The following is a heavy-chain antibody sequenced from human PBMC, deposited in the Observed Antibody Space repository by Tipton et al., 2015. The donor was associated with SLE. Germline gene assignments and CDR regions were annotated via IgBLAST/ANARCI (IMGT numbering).Heavy chain of an antibody. Sequence: TLSLTCTVSGGSISFDYWSWIRQSAGRGIEWIGRIYSSGDRDYNPSLRSRVTMSIDASQNRVSLRLKSVSAADTAVYYCARESGITVPRGYFYYMDVWGKGTTVTVS. CDR3: ARESGITVPRGYFYYMDV. J-gene: IGHJ6*03. D-gene: IGHD5-12*01. CDR2: IYSSGDR. V-gene: IGHV4-4*07. CDR1: GGSISFDY.